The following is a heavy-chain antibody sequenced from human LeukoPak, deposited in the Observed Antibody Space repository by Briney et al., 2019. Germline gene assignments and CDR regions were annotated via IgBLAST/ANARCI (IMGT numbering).Heavy chain of an antibody. CDR1: GGSISSGGYY. V-gene: IGHV4-31*03. J-gene: IGHJ5*02. D-gene: IGHD2-2*02. Sequence: SETLSLTCTVSGGSISSGGYYWSWIRQHPGKGLEWIGYIYYGGSTYHNPSLKSRVTISVDTSKNQFSLKLSSVTAADTAVYYCATGARYCSSTSCYINWFDPWGQGTLVTVSS. CDR2: IYYGGST. CDR3: ATGARYCSSTSCYINWFDP.